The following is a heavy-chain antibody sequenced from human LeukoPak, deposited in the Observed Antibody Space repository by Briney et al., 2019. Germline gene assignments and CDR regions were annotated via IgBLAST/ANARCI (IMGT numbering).Heavy chain of an antibody. D-gene: IGHD1-26*01. V-gene: IGHV1-2*02. J-gene: IGHJ6*03. CDR1: GYTFADYY. CDR2: INPNSGGT. Sequence: ASVKVSCKASGYTFADYYMQWVRQAPGQGLEWMGWINPNSGGTNYAQKFQGRVTMTRDTSISTAYMELSSLRSDDSAVYYCARGVSGAYYYYYMDVWGKGTTVTVSS. CDR3: ARGVSGAYYYYYMDV.